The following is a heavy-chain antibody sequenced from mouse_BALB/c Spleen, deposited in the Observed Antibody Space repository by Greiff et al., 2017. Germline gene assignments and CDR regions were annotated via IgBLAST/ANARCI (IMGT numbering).Heavy chain of an antibody. CDR2: ISSGGST. J-gene: IGHJ3*01. CDR1: GFTFSSYA. Sequence: EVNVVESGGGLVKPGGSLKLSCAASGFTFSSYAMSWVRQTPEKRLEWVASISSGGSTYYPDSVKGRFTISRDNARNILYLQMSSLRSEDTAMYYCARIYYDYDEGFAYWGQGTLVTVSA. D-gene: IGHD2-4*01. CDR3: ARIYYDYDEGFAY. V-gene: IGHV5-6-5*01.